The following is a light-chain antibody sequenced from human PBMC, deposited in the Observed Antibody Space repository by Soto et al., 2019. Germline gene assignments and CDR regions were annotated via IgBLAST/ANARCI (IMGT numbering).Light chain of an antibody. V-gene: IGLV1-40*01. J-gene: IGLJ2*01. CDR2: GNS. Sequence: QSVLTQPPSVSGAPGQRVTISCIGSSSNIGAGYDVHWYQQLPGTAPKLLIYGNSNRPSGVPDRFSGSKSGTSASQAITGLQAEDEADYYCQSYDSSLSVVFGGGTKLTVL. CDR3: QSYDSSLSVV. CDR1: SSNIGAGYD.